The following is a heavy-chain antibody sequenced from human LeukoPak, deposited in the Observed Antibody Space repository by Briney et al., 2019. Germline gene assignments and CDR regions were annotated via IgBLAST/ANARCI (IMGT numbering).Heavy chain of an antibody. D-gene: IGHD6-19*01. Sequence: SETLSLTCTVSGGSVSGYYWSWIRQPPREGLEWIGYIYYSGGTQYNPSLGSRVTISVDTSKNHFSLKLTSVTAADTAVYYCARVGYSSGWYFHDYWGQGTLATVSS. V-gene: IGHV4-59*02. CDR2: IYYSGGT. CDR1: GGSVSGYY. J-gene: IGHJ4*02. CDR3: ARVGYSSGWYFHDY.